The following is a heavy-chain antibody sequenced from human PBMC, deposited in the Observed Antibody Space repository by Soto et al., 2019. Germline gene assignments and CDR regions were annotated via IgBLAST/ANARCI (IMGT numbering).Heavy chain of an antibody. Sequence: APVKVSCKASGYTFTGYYVHCVREAPGQGLERMGWINPETGGTSYAQKIQARVTLSRDTSINTAYLELSSLTFDDAAVYLCARERFPVISEYMDDVGQGTTVTVFS. J-gene: IGHJ6*02. V-gene: IGHV1-2*02. CDR2: INPETGGT. CDR1: GYTFTGYY. D-gene: IGHD2-21*01. CDR3: ARERFPVISEYMDD.